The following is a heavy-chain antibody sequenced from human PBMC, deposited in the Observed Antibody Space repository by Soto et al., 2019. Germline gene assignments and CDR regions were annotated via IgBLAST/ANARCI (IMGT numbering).Heavy chain of an antibody. Sequence: PGESLKISCQGSGYSFTSYCIGWVRQGPGKGLEWMGIIYPGDSDTRYSPSFQGQVTISADKSISTAYLQWSSLKASDTAMYYCARLNKFREGGMDVWGQGTTVTAP. CDR1: GYSFTSYC. V-gene: IGHV5-51*01. CDR2: IYPGDSDT. J-gene: IGHJ6*02. CDR3: ARLNKFREGGMDV.